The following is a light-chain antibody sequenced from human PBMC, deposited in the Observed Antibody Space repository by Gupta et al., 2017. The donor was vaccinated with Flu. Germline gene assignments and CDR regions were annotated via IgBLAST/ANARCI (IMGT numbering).Light chain of an antibody. CDR3: CSYANTNTYV. Sequence: QSALTQPASVSGSPGQSITISCTGASSDVGSYNFVSWYQQFPGKAPKLIIYEGSKRPSGVSNRFSGSKSGNTASLTISGRQAEDEADYYCCSYANTNTYVFGIGTKVTVL. J-gene: IGLJ1*01. CDR2: EGS. CDR1: SSDVGSYNF. V-gene: IGLV2-23*01.